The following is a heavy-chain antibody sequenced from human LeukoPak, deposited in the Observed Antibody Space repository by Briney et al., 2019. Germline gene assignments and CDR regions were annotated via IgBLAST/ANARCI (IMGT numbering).Heavy chain of an antibody. J-gene: IGHJ6*03. CDR3: ARLNQLPPLGYDYYFYMDV. CDR1: GFTLSSYW. CDR2: IKQDGREK. D-gene: IGHD2-2*01. Sequence: GGSLRLSCAASGFTLSSYWMSWVRQAPGKGLEWVANIKQDGREKQYLASVKGRFTISRDNAKNSLYLQMNSLRAEDTAVHYWARLNQLPPLGYDYYFYMDVWGKGETVTVSS. V-gene: IGHV3-7*01.